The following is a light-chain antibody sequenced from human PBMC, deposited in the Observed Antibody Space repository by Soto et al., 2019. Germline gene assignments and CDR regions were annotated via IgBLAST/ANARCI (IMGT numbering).Light chain of an antibody. J-gene: IGLJ1*01. CDR2: YDS. CDR3: QLWDSSSDNRV. V-gene: IGLV3-21*04. CDR1: NIGDKS. Sequence: SYELTQPPSVSVAPGKTARITCGGNNIGDKSVHWYQQKPGQAPVLVIYYDSDRPSGIPERFSGSNSGNTATLTISRVEAGDEADYYCQLWDSSSDNRVFGTGTKLTVL.